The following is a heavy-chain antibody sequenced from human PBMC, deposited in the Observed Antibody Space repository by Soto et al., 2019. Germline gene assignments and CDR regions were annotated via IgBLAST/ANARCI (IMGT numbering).Heavy chain of an antibody. J-gene: IGHJ6*03. Sequence: PGGAVRLCCAAAEVTVSGNYMTCVRQAQSKGLGWVSVIYSGGSTYYADSAKGRLTISRDDPKNTLHLNMNSLRAEDTAVFSCARAQYDPHKSYYYYMDVWGKGTTVTVSS. CDR3: ARAQYDPHKSYYYYMDV. CDR2: IYSGGST. D-gene: IGHD1-1*01. V-gene: IGHV3-66*01. CDR1: EVTVSGNY.